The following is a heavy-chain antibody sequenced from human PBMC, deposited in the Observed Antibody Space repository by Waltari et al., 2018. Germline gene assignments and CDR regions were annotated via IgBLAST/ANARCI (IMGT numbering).Heavy chain of an antibody. CDR2: VNSDGSGK. CDR1: GFTFSSYW. V-gene: IGHV3-74*01. D-gene: IGHD1-7*01. Sequence: EVQLVESGGGLVQPGGSLRVSCTASGFTFSSYWMHWVRQVPGKGLVWVACVNSDGSGKSHAESAKGRFTISRDNAKNTLFLQMNSLRGEDTAVYYCASGNSHAFDLWGQGTMVTVSS. CDR3: ASGNSHAFDL. J-gene: IGHJ3*01.